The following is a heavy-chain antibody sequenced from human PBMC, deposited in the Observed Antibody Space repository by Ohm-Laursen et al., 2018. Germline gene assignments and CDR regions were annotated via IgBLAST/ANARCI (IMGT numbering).Heavy chain of an antibody. V-gene: IGHV3-7*01. Sequence: SLRLSCAASGFTFSSYAMSWVRQAPGKGLEWVANIKQAGSEKYYVGSVKGRFTISRDNAKNSLYLQMNSLRAEDTAVYFFARGSSQFRYWGQGALVTVSS. CDR1: GFTFSSYA. CDR3: ARGSSQFRY. CDR2: IKQAGSEK. J-gene: IGHJ4*02.